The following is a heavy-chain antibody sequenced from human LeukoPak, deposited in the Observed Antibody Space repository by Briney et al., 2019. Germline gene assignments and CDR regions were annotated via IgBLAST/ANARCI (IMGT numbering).Heavy chain of an antibody. CDR3: VRSSRWFGELPNFDY. CDR2: ISYDGSNK. D-gene: IGHD3-10*01. Sequence: PGRSLRLSCAASRFTFSSYTMHWARQAPGKGLEWVAVISYDGSNKYYADSVKGRFTISRDNSKNTLYLQMNSLRDEDTAVYYCVRSSRWFGELPNFDYWGQGTLVTVSS. J-gene: IGHJ4*02. CDR1: RFTFSSYT. V-gene: IGHV3-30-3*01.